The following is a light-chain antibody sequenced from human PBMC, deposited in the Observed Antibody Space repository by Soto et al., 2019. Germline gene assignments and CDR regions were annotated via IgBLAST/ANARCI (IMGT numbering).Light chain of an antibody. CDR1: TSNIGNSY. J-gene: IGLJ2*01. V-gene: IGLV1-51*01. CDR2: DNN. Sequence: QSVLTQPPSVSAAPGQKVAISCSGSTSNIGNSYVSWYQQLPGTAPKLLIYDNNKRPSGIPDRFSGSKSGTSATLGITGLQTGDEADYYCGTWGSSLSAGVFGGGTKVTVL. CDR3: GTWGSSLSAGV.